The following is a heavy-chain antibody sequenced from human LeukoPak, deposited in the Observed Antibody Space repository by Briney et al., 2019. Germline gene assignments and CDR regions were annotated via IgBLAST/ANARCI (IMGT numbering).Heavy chain of an antibody. CDR1: GGTFSSYA. Sequence: ASVKVSCKASGGTFSSYAISWVRQAPGQGLEWMGGIIPIFGTANYAQKFQGRVTITADESTSTAYMELSSLRSEDTAVYYCARAYCGGDCSPGYWGQGTLVTVSS. D-gene: IGHD2-21*02. CDR3: ARAYCGGDCSPGY. J-gene: IGHJ4*02. CDR2: IIPIFGTA. V-gene: IGHV1-69*13.